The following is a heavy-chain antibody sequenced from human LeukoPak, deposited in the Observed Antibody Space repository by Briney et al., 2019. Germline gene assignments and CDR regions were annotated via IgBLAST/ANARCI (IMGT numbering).Heavy chain of an antibody. CDR1: GGSISSGGYS. J-gene: IGHJ4*02. D-gene: IGHD3-22*01. V-gene: IGHV4-30-2*01. CDR2: IYHSGST. CDR3: ARADSSGYYLFDY. Sequence: SETLSLTCAVSGGSISSGGYSWSWIRQPPGKGLEWIGYIYHSGSTYYNPSLKSRVTISVDRSKNQFSLKLSSVTAADTAVYYCARADSSGYYLFDYWGQGTLVTVSS.